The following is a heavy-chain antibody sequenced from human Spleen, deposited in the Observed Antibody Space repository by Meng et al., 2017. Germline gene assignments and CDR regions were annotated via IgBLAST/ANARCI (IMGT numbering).Heavy chain of an antibody. Sequence: QVQLVQSGAEVKKPGASGKVSCKASGYTFTGYYMHWVRQAPGHGLEWLGRINPNSGGTNLAQEFQDRVTMTRDTSISTAYMELSRLTYDDTAVYYCATGGEYSSSPGENWGQGTLVTVSS. D-gene: IGHD6-6*01. V-gene: IGHV1-2*06. CDR2: INPNSGGT. CDR3: ATGGEYSSSPGEN. CDR1: GYTFTGYY. J-gene: IGHJ4*02.